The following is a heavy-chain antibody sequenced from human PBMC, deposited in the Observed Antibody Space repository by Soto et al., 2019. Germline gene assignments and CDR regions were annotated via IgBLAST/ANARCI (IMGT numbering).Heavy chain of an antibody. CDR2: IYIGGNT. D-gene: IGHD2-15*01. J-gene: IGHJ3*02. CDR3: ARSILSVIGPDAFDI. Sequence: GGSLRLSCAASGFTVSTNYMSWVRQAPGKGLEWASVIYIGGNTYYADSVKGRFAISRDDSKNTVYLQMSSLRSEDTAVYYCARSILSVIGPDAFDIWGQGTMVTVSS. CDR1: GFTVSTNY. V-gene: IGHV3-53*05.